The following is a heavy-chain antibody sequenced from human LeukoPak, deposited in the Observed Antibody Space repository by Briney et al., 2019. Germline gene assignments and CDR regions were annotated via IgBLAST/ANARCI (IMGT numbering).Heavy chain of an antibody. D-gene: IGHD3-22*01. CDR2: ISGSGGST. J-gene: IGHJ4*02. V-gene: IGHV3-23*01. CDR3: ASKGWIYYDSSGSPHY. CDR1: GFTFSSYA. Sequence: GGSLRLSCAASGFTFSSYAMSWVRQAPGKGLEWVSAISGSGGSTYYADSVKGRFTISRDNAKNSLYLQMNSLRAEDTAVYYCASKGWIYYDSSGSPHYWGQGTLVTGSP.